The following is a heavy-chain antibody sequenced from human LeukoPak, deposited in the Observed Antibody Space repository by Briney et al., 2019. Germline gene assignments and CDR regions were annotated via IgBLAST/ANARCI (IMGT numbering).Heavy chain of an antibody. V-gene: IGHV1-18*01. CDR1: GYTFTNYG. J-gene: IGHJ4*02. CDR2: ISGYNGHT. D-gene: IGHD3-22*01. CDR3: ARRTFYYDGSGSDTHFDY. Sequence: GASVKVSCKTSGYTFTNYGISWVRQAPGQGLEWMGWISGYNGHTNYAQKLQGRVTMTTDTSTSTAYMELRSLRSDDTAVYYCARRTFYYDGSGSDTHFDYWGQGTLVTVSS.